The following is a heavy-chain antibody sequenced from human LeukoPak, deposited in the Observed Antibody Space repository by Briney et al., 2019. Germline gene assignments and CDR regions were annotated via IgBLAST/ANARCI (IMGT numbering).Heavy chain of an antibody. CDR2: VSPDG. J-gene: IGHJ4*02. Sequence: PGGSLRLSCAASGFTFRNSWMHWVRQAPGKGLVWVSHVSPDGSYADSVEGRFTIPRDNAKNTIFLQMNSLRAEDTAVYYCARDLSFSPDFWGRGTLVTVSS. V-gene: IGHV3-74*01. CDR3: ARDLSFSPDF. CDR1: GFTFRNSW.